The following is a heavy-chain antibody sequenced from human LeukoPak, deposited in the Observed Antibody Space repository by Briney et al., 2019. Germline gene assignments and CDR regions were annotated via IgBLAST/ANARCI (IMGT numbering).Heavy chain of an antibody. D-gene: IGHD6-13*01. Sequence: GESLKISCKGSGYSFTSYWIGWVRQMPGKGLEWMGIIYPGDPETRYSPSFQGQISISADSSITTAYLQWRSLKASDTAMYYCARLLSSSEEYFRLWGQGTLVTVSS. CDR3: ARLLSSSEEYFRL. CDR1: GYSFTSYW. J-gene: IGHJ1*01. V-gene: IGHV5-51*01. CDR2: IYPGDPET.